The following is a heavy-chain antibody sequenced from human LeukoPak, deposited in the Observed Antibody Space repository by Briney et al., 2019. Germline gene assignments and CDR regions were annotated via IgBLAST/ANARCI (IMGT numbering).Heavy chain of an antibody. D-gene: IGHD2-8*01. CDR2: ISLAGLT. V-gene: IGHV4-4*02. CDR3: SRENGAFSPFGY. Sequence: SETLSLTCGVSGGSISNTNWWSWVRQPPGQGLEWIGEISLAGLTHYNPSLESRVTVSLDKSKNQLSLNLTSVTAADTAVYYCSRENGAFSPFGYWGQGILVTVLS. J-gene: IGHJ4*02. CDR1: GGSISNTNW.